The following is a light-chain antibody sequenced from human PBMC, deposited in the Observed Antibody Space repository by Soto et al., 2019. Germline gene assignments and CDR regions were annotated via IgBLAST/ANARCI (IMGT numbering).Light chain of an antibody. Sequence: QAVVTQPPSTSGTPGQRVTISCSGSSSNIGSNTVNWYQQLPGTAPKLLIYRNNQRHSGVPDRFSGSKSGTSASLAISGLQSEDEADYYCAAWDGSLKGYVFATGTKVTVL. CDR2: RNN. CDR1: SSNIGSNT. CDR3: AAWDGSLKGYV. V-gene: IGLV1-44*01. J-gene: IGLJ1*01.